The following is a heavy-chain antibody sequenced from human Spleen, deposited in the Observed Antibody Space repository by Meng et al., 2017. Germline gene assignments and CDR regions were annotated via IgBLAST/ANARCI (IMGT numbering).Heavy chain of an antibody. D-gene: IGHD3-10*01. CDR3: ARDGWVSSRYDY. J-gene: IGHJ4*02. Sequence: EVQLVESGGGLVQPGGSLRLSCAASGFTFSSYDMHWVRQATGKGLEWVSAIGTAGDTYYPGSVKGRFTISRENAKNSLYLQMNSLRAGDTAVYYCARDGWVSSRYDYWGQGILVTVSS. CDR2: IGTAGDT. V-gene: IGHV3-13*01. CDR1: GFTFSSYD.